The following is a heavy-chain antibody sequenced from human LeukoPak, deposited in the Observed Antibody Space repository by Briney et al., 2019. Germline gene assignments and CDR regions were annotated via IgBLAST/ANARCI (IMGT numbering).Heavy chain of an antibody. J-gene: IGHJ4*02. V-gene: IGHV4-31*11. CDR2: IYYSGST. CDR3: ARVAGGNYPTQIFDY. Sequence: SETLSLTCAVYGGSFSGYYWSWIRQHPGKGLEWIGYIYYSGSTYYNPSLKSRVTISVDTSKNQFSLKLSSVTAADTAVYYCARVAGGNYPTQIFDYWGQGTLVTVSS. CDR1: GGSFSGYY. D-gene: IGHD4-23*01.